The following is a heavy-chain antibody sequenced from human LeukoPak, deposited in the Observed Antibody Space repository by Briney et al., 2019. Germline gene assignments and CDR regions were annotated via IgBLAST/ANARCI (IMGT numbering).Heavy chain of an antibody. J-gene: IGHJ4*02. V-gene: IGHV3-7*03. D-gene: IGHD1-26*01. CDR2: IKQDGSEK. CDR3: AKERSGTYDY. CDR1: GFTFSLYW. Sequence: GGSLRLSCAASGFTFSLYWMNWVRRAPGKGLEWVANIKQDGSEKNYVDSVKGRFTISRDNAKNSLYLQMNSLRAEDTALYYCAKERSGTYDYWGQGTLVTVSS.